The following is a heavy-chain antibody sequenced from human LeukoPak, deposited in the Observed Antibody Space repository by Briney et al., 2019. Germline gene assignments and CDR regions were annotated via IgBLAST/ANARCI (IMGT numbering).Heavy chain of an antibody. CDR2: IFSGGST. J-gene: IGHJ4*02. CDR1: GFTVSSNY. Sequence: PGGSLRLSCVASGFTVSSNYMSWVRQAPGKGLEWVSAIFSGGSTFYADSVTGRFTISRDNSKNTVYLEMNSLRAEDTAVYYCARDLKTSSWYGDFGYWGQGTLVTVSS. D-gene: IGHD6-13*01. V-gene: IGHV3-53*01. CDR3: ARDLKTSSWYGDFGY.